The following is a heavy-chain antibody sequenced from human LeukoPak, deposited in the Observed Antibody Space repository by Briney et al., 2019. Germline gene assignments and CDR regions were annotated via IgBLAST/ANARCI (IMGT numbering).Heavy chain of an antibody. CDR3: ARDRCSTSCPFDY. CDR2: ISSSSSTI. J-gene: IGHJ4*02. D-gene: IGHD2-2*01. CDR1: GFTFSSYS. Sequence: GGSLRLSCAASGFTFSSYSMNWVRQAPGKGLEWVSYISSSSSTIYYADSVKGRFTISRDNAKNSLYLQMNSLRAEDTAVYYCARDRCSTSCPFDYWGQGTLVTVSS. V-gene: IGHV3-48*01.